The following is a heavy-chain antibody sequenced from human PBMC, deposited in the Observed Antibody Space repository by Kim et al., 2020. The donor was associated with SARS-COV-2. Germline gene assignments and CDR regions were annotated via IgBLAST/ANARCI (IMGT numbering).Heavy chain of an antibody. V-gene: IGHV3-33*01. CDR2: IWYDGSNK. CDR1: GFTFSSYG. CDR3: ARAKGSDIVVVPAAMGLDY. D-gene: IGHD2-2*01. J-gene: IGHJ4*02. Sequence: GGSLRLSCAASGFTFSSYGMHWVRQAPGKGLEWVAVIWYDGSNKYYADSVKGRFTISRDNSKNTLYLQMNSLRAEDTAVYYCARAKGSDIVVVPAAMGLDYWGQGTLVTVSS.